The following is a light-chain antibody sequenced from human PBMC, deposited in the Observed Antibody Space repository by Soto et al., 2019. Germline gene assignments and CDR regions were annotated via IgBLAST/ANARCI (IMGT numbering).Light chain of an antibody. Sequence: QSVLTQPPSASRAPGQRVTISCSGSSPNIGSNAVNWYQQFPGTAPKLLIHSDDQRPSGVPDRLSGSKSGTSASLAISGLQSEDEADYYCAAWDASLNGYVFGTGTKVTVL. CDR2: SDD. CDR1: SPNIGSNA. J-gene: IGLJ1*01. CDR3: AAWDASLNGYV. V-gene: IGLV1-44*01.